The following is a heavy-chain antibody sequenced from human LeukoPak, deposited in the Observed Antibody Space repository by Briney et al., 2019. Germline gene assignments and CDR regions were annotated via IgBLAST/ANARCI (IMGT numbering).Heavy chain of an antibody. D-gene: IGHD6-13*01. V-gene: IGHV1-69*05. CDR3: ARAAAAGTGYFDY. Sequence: SVKVSCKASGGTFSSYAINWLRQAPGQGLEWMGGIIPIFATTNYAQKFQGRVTVTTDESTSTAYMELSSLRSEDTAVYYCARAAAAGTGYFDYWGQGTLVTVSS. J-gene: IGHJ4*02. CDR2: IIPIFATT. CDR1: GGTFSSYA.